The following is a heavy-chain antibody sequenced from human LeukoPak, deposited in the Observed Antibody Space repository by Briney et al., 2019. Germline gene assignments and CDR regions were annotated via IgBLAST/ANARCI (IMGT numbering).Heavy chain of an antibody. J-gene: IGHJ3*02. CDR3: ARELIRWAFDI. CDR1: GFTFSSYW. CDR2: INTDGSST. Sequence: GGSLRLSCAASGFTFSSYWMHWVRQAPGKGLVWVSRINTDGSSTSYADSVKGRFTISRDNAKNTLYLQMNSLRAEDTAVYYCARELIRWAFDIWGQGTMVTVSS. D-gene: IGHD3-3*01. V-gene: IGHV3-74*01.